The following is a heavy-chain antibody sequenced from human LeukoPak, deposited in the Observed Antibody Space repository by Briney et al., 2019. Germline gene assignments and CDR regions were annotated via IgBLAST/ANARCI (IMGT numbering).Heavy chain of an antibody. CDR1: GGSFSGYY. CDR2: INHSGST. V-gene: IGHV4-34*01. Sequence: SETLSLTCAVYGGSFSGYYWSWIRQPPGKGLERIGEINHSGSTNYNPSLKSRVTISVDTSKNQFSLKLSSVTAADTAVYYCARDPITAFPAHDAFDIWGQGTMVTVSS. CDR3: ARDPITAFPAHDAFDI. D-gene: IGHD2/OR15-2a*01. J-gene: IGHJ3*02.